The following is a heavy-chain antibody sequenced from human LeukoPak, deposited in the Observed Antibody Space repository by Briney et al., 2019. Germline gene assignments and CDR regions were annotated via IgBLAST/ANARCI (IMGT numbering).Heavy chain of an antibody. CDR1: GGSISSSSYY. CDR3: ARTGGRYWFDP. D-gene: IGHD1-1*01. J-gene: IGHJ5*02. V-gene: IGHV4-61*05. Sequence: SETLSLTCTVSGGSISSSSYYWSWIRQPPGKGLEWIGYIYYSGSTNYNPSLKSRVTISVDTSKNQFSLMLSSVTAADTAVYYCARTGGRYWFDPWGQGTLVTVSS. CDR2: IYYSGST.